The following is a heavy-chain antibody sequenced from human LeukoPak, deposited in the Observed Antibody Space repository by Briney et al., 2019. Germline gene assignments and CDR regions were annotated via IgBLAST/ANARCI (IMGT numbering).Heavy chain of an antibody. CDR3: ARLDYGGNFPFDY. J-gene: IGHJ4*02. CDR1: GYTFTSYA. V-gene: IGHV7-4-1*02. Sequence: GASVKVSCKASGYTFTSYAMNWLRQAPGQGLAWMGWINTNTGTTTYAQGFTGRFVFSLDTSVSTAYLQMSSLKAEDTAVYYCARLDYGGNFPFDYWGQGTLVTVSS. CDR2: INTNTGTT. D-gene: IGHD4-23*01.